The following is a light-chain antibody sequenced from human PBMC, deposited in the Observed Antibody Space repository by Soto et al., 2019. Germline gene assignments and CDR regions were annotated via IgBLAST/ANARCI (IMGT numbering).Light chain of an antibody. CDR2: VNSDGSH. CDR3: QTWGTGGV. J-gene: IGLJ3*02. CDR1: SGHSSSA. V-gene: IGLV4-69*01. Sequence: QPVLTQSPSASASLGASVNLTCTLSSGHSSSAIAWHQQQPEKGPRYLMKVNSDGSHTKGDGIPDRFSGSSSGTERYLTISSLQSEDEADYYCQTWGTGGVFGGGSKVTVL.